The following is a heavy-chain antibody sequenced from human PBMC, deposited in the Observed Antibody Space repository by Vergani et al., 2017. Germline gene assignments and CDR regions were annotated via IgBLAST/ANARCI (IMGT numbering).Heavy chain of an antibody. CDR3: ARGGYDFWSGQSPYFDY. J-gene: IGHJ4*02. CDR2: IYSSGST. CDR1: GGSFSGYY. Sequence: QVQLQQWGAGLLKPSETLSLTCAVYGGSFSGYYWSWIRQPAGQGLEWIGHIYSSGSTHYNPSLKSRVTMSLDTSKNQFSLKVSSVTAADTAVYYCARGGYDFWSGQSPYFDYWGQGTLVTVSS. D-gene: IGHD3-3*01. V-gene: IGHV4-59*10.